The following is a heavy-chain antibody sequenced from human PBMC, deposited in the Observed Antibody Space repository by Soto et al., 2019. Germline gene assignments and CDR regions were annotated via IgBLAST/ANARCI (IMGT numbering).Heavy chain of an antibody. CDR1: GFSLSTSEMC. D-gene: IGHD2-21*01. CDR2: IDWDGDI. J-gene: IGHJ4*02. CDR3: ARIRSSTVIADY. V-gene: IGHV2-70*17. Sequence: VSGPTLVNPTQTLTLTCTFSGFSLSTSEMCVTWIRQPPGKALEWLARIDWDGDIFYNTSLKTRLTISKDTSKNQVVLTMTNMDPVDTATYYCARIRSSTVIADYWGQGTRVTVSS.